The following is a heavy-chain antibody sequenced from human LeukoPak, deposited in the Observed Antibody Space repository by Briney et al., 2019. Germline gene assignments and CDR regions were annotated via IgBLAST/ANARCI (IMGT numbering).Heavy chain of an antibody. J-gene: IGHJ6*02. D-gene: IGHD1-26*01. CDR1: GYSFTSYW. CDR2: MNPNSGNT. CDR3: ARFGQGGSYFPYDYYYYGMDV. Sequence: GESLKISCKGSGYSFTSYWIGWVRQATGQGLEWMGWMNPNSGNTGYAQKFQGRVTMTRNTSISTAYMELSSLRSEDTAVYYCARFGQGGSYFPYDYYYYGMDVWGQGTTVTVSS. V-gene: IGHV1-8*02.